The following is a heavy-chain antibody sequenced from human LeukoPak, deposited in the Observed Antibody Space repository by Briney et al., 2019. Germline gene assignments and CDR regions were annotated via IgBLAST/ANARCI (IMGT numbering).Heavy chain of an antibody. D-gene: IGHD5-18*01. J-gene: IGHJ6*03. Sequence: PSETLSLTCTVSGGSISGASYYWSWIRQPAGKGLEWIGRIYSSGSTNYNPSLKSRVTISVDTSKNQFSLKLSSVTAADTAVYYCARRRPGSYGYYYYYMDVWGKGTTVTVSS. V-gene: IGHV4-61*02. CDR3: ARRRPGSYGYYYYYMDV. CDR1: GGSISGASYY. CDR2: IYSSGST.